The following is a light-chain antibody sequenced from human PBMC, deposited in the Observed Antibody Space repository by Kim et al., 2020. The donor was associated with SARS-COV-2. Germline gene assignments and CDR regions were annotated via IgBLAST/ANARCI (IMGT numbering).Light chain of an antibody. V-gene: IGKV3-15*01. CDR2: GAS. Sequence: ISSGERATLSCRASQSVNSYLAWYQKRPGQPPRLLIYGASTRATGVPATFSGSGSGTEFTLTVSSLRSEDFAVYYCQQYDDWPWTFGQGTKVDIK. J-gene: IGKJ1*01. CDR3: QQYDDWPWT. CDR1: QSVNSY.